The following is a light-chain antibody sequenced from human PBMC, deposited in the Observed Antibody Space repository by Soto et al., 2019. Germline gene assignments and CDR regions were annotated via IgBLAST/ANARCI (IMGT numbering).Light chain of an antibody. CDR3: QQLNSYPRA. CDR2: AAS. J-gene: IGKJ3*01. V-gene: IGKV1-9*01. Sequence: TQSPATLSVSPGERATLSCRASTSVGRNLAWYQQKPGKAPKLLIYAASTLQSGVPSRFSGSGSGTEFTLTISSLQPEDFATYYCQQLNSYPRAFGPGTKVDIK. CDR1: TSVGRN.